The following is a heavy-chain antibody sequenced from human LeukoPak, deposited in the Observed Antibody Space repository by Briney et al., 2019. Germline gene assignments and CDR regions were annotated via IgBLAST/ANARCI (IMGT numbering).Heavy chain of an antibody. Sequence: GGSLRLSCAASGFTLSSYEMNWVRQAPGKGLEWVSYISSSGSTIYYADSVKGRFTISRDNAKNSLYLQMNSLRAEDTAVYYCASGNTLGYCSGGSCYGDYWGQGTLVTVSS. D-gene: IGHD2-15*01. V-gene: IGHV3-48*03. J-gene: IGHJ4*02. CDR2: ISSSGSTI. CDR3: ASGNTLGYCSGGSCYGDY. CDR1: GFTLSSYE.